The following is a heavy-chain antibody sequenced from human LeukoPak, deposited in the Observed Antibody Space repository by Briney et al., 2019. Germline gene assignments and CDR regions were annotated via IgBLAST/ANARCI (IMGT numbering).Heavy chain of an antibody. J-gene: IGHJ5*02. V-gene: IGHV5-51*01. Sequence: GESLKISCKGSGYSFTSYWIGWVRQMPGKGLAGMGIIYPGDSDTRYSPSFQGQVTISADKYISTAYLQWSSLKASDTAMYYCERSLYVRGLLGFDPWGQGTLVTVSS. CDR2: IYPGDSDT. CDR3: ERSLYVRGLLGFDP. D-gene: IGHD3-10*02. CDR1: GYSFTSYW.